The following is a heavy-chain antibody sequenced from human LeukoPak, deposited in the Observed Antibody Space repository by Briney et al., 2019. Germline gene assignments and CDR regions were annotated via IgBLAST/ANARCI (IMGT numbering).Heavy chain of an antibody. CDR2: IYHSGST. CDR1: GGSISTY. D-gene: IGHD6-6*01. CDR3: ARGGAARLHFQN. J-gene: IGHJ1*01. V-gene: IGHV4-59*01. Sequence: SETLSLTCTVSGGSISTYWNWIRQPPGKGLEWIGYIYHSGSTNYNPSLQSRVTISEDTSKNQFSLNLNSVTAADTAVYYCARGGAARLHFQNWGQGTLVTVSS.